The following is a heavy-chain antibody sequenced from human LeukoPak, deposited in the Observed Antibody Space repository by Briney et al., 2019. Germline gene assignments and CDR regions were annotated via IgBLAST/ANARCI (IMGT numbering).Heavy chain of an antibody. CDR1: GFTFSTAA. Sequence: GGSLRLSCAGSGFTFSTAALHWVRQAPGKGLEWVALISYDGINQYYADSVKGRFIISRDNSKNTLYLQLNSLRLEDTAVYYCTLTTFGVVYYFDYWGQGTLVTVSS. V-gene: IGHV3-30*04. D-gene: IGHD1/OR15-1a*01. J-gene: IGHJ4*02. CDR2: ISYDGINQ. CDR3: TLTTFGVVYYFDY.